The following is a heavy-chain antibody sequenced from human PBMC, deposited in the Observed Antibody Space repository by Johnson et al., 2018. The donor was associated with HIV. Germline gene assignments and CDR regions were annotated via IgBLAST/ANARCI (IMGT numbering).Heavy chain of an antibody. D-gene: IGHD4-17*01. V-gene: IGHV3-33*01. CDR2: IWYDGSNK. J-gene: IGHJ3*02. Sequence: QMQLVESGGGVVQPGRSLRLSCAASGFIFSSYGMHWVRQAPGKGLEWVAVIWYDGSNKYYADSVKGRFTISRDNSKNTLYLQMNSLRAEDTAVYYCARLFYGDDAFYIWGQGTMVTVSS. CDR1: GFIFSSYG. CDR3: ARLFYGDDAFYI.